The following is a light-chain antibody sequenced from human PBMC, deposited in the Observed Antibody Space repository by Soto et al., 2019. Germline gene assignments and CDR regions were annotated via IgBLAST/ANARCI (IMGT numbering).Light chain of an antibody. CDR3: RQRSMWPLT. CDR2: DAS. J-gene: IGKJ4*01. CDR1: QSMNTF. V-gene: IGKV3-11*01. Sequence: EVLLTQSPATLSVSPGESVTLSCRASQSMNTFLAWYQQKPGQAPRLLIYDASSRAAGVPARFSGRGSGTDVTLTINSVEPEDFAVYHCRQRSMWPLTFGGGTRVE.